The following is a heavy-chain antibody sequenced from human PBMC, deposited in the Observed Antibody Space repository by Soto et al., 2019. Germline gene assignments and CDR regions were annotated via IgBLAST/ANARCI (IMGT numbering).Heavy chain of an antibody. V-gene: IGHV3-23*01. J-gene: IGHJ5*02. Sequence: GGSLRLSCAASGFSLSRYAMIWVRQAPGKGLEWVSVIDGSGKYTNYADSVKGRFTISSDKSKNTLYLHMSSLGVDDTAVYYCAKDAEYGATSASFCPPPWGRGTRVTVSS. CDR3: AKDAEYGATSASFCPPP. CDR1: GFSLSRYA. CDR2: IDGSGKYT. D-gene: IGHD4-17*01.